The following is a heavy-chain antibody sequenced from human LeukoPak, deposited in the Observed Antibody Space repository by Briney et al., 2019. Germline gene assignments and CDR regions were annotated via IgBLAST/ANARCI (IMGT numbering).Heavy chain of an antibody. CDR3: ATSTAYDSSGYYYFDY. D-gene: IGHD3-22*01. CDR2: INPNRGGT. Sequence: ASVKVSCKASGYTFTGYYMHWVRQAPGQGLEWMGWINPNRGGTNYAQKFQGRVTMTRDTSISTAYMELSRLRSDDTAVYYCATSTAYDSSGYYYFDYWGQGTLVTVSS. V-gene: IGHV1-2*02. CDR1: GYTFTGYY. J-gene: IGHJ4*02.